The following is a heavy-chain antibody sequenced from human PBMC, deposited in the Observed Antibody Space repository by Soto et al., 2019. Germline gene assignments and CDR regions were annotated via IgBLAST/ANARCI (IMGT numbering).Heavy chain of an antibody. V-gene: IGHV4-34*01. J-gene: IGHJ4*02. CDR2: INHSGST. Sequence: SETLSLTCAVYGGSFSGYYWSWIRQPPGKGLEWIGEINHSGSTNYNPSLKSRVTISVDTSKNQFSLKLTSVTAADTAVYYCAKGVGLTFDYWGQGTLVTVSS. D-gene: IGHD3-16*01. CDR3: AKGVGLTFDY. CDR1: GGSFSGYY.